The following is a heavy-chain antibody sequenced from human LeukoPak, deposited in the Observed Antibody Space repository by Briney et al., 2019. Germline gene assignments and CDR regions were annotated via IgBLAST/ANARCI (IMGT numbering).Heavy chain of an antibody. V-gene: IGHV4-34*01. J-gene: IGHJ4*02. Sequence: SETLSLTCAVYGGSFSGYYWSWIRQPPGKGLEWIGEINHSGSTNYNPSLKSRVTISVDTSKNQFSLKLSSVTAADTAVYYCARVCGRVSGSPRICYWGQGTLVTVSS. D-gene: IGHD2-21*01. CDR2: INHSGST. CDR3: ARVCGRVSGSPRICY. CDR1: GGSFSGYY.